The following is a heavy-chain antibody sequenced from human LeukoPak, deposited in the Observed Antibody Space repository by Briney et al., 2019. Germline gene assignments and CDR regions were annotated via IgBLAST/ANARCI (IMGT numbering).Heavy chain of an antibody. D-gene: IGHD6-19*01. CDR2: IYHSGST. CDR1: GNSITSTYY. J-gene: IGHJ4*02. V-gene: IGHV4-38-2*01. Sequence: ETLSLTCAVSGNSITSTYYWGWIRQPPGKGLEWIGNIYHSGSTYYNPSLKSRVTISIDTSKNQFSLKLNSVTAADTAVYYCARSVAVNFDYWGQGTLVTVSS. CDR3: ARSVAVNFDY.